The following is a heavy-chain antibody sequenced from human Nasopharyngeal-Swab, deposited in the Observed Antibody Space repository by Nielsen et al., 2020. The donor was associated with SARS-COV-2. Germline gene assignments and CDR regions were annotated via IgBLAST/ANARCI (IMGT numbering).Heavy chain of an antibody. V-gene: IGHV1-2*06. CDR1: GYTLTDYY. J-gene: IGHJ4*02. Sequence: ASVKVSCKASGYTLTDYYMHWVRQAPGQGLEWMGRINPNSGDTNYAQNFQGRVTMTRDTSIKTAYMELSSLRSDDTAVYYCARDDGDVPGVTGSGPPGGFWGQGTLVTVSS. CDR2: INPNSGDT. CDR3: ARDDGDVPGVTGSGPPGGF. D-gene: IGHD2-8*01.